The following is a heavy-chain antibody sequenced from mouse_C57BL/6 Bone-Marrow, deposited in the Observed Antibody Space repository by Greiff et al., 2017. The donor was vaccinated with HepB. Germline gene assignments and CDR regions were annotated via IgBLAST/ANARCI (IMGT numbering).Heavy chain of an antibody. Sequence: VKLQQPGAELVKPGASVKLSCKASGYTFTSYWMHWVKQRPGRGLEWIGRIDPNSGGTKYNEKFKSKATLTVDKPSSTAYMQLSSLTSEDSAVYYCARKLTTVVGYWYFDVWGTGTTVTVSS. V-gene: IGHV1-72*01. D-gene: IGHD1-1*01. CDR2: IDPNSGGT. CDR1: GYTFTSYW. J-gene: IGHJ1*03. CDR3: ARKLTTVVGYWYFDV.